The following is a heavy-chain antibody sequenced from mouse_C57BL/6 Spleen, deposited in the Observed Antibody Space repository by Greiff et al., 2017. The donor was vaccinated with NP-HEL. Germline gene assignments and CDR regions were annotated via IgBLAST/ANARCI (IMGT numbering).Heavy chain of an antibody. CDR3: ARIYDGYPMDY. CDR2: ISSGSSTI. V-gene: IGHV5-17*01. D-gene: IGHD2-3*01. CDR1: GFTFSDYG. Sequence: EVKLVESGGGLVKPGGSLKLSCAASGFTFSDYGMHWVRQAPEKGLEWVAYISSGSSTIYYADTVKGRFTIARDNAKTTLFLQMTSLSSEDTAMYYCARIYDGYPMDYWGQGTSVTVSS. J-gene: IGHJ4*01.